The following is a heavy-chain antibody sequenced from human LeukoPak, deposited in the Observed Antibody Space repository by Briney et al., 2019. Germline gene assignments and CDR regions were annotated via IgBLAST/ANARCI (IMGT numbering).Heavy chain of an antibody. CDR3: AMSPLVGATYFDY. Sequence: GGSLRLSCAASGFIFSNYGMIWVRQAPGKGPEWVSSISSISTYTHYADSVKGRFIISRDNAKNSLYLQMNSLRAEDTAVYYCAMSPLVGATYFDYWGQGTLVTVSS. J-gene: IGHJ4*02. CDR1: GFIFSNYG. V-gene: IGHV3-21*01. CDR2: ISSISTYT. D-gene: IGHD1-26*01.